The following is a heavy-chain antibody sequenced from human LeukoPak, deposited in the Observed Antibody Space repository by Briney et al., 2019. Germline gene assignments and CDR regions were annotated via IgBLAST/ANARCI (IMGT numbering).Heavy chain of an antibody. CDR3: ARRPNGPWYFDP. CDR1: GNSIRNYY. Sequence: PSETLSLTCTVSGNSIRNYYWSWIRQPAGKGLEWIGRIYTSGSTDYNPSLKSRVTISVDTSKNQFSLKLSSVTAADTAVYYCARRPNGPWYFDPWGRGTLVTVSS. D-gene: IGHD2-8*01. CDR2: IYTSGST. V-gene: IGHV4-4*07. J-gene: IGHJ2*01.